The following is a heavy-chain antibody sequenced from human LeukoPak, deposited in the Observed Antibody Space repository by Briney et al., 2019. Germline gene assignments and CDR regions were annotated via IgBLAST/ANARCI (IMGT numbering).Heavy chain of an antibody. V-gene: IGHV2-26*01. J-gene: IGHJ5*02. CDR2: IFSNDEK. CDR3: ARMMEDIVVVPAPNWFDP. CDR1: GFSLSNARMG. D-gene: IGHD2-2*01. Sequence: ASGPTLVNPTGTLTLTCTVSGFSLSNARMGVSWIRQPPGKALEWFAHIFSNDEKSYSTSLKSRLTISKDTSKSQVVLTMTNMDPVDTATYYCARMMEDIVVVPAPNWFDPWGQGTLVTVSS.